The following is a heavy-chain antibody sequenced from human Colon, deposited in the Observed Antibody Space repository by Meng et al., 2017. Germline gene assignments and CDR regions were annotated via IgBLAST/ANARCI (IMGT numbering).Heavy chain of an antibody. CDR3: VRSSGWVRTGFDP. D-gene: IGHD6-19*01. CDR1: GDSLSNGDYS. Sequence: QVQLQESGPGLVKPSQTLSLTCTVSGDSLSNGDYSWNWIRQPPGKDLEWIGYIFDSGSTYYSPSLKSRVTMSVDTSKNQFSLKVTSVTAADTAVYYCVRSSGWVRTGFDPWGQGTLVTVSS. V-gene: IGHV4-30-4*01. J-gene: IGHJ5*02. CDR2: IFDSGST.